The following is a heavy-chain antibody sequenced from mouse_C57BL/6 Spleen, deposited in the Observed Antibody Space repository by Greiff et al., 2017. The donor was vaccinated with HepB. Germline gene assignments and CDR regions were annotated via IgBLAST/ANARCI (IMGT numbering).Heavy chain of an antibody. CDR3: ARGHYYYGSSSDY. J-gene: IGHJ2*01. Sequence: VQLVESGPELVKPGASVKLSCKASGYTFTSYDINWVKQRPGQGLEWIGWIYPRDGSTKYNEKFKGKATLTVDTSSSTAYMELHSLASEYSAVYFCARGHYYYGSSSDYWGQGTTLTVSS. V-gene: IGHV1-85*01. CDR2: IYPRDGST. D-gene: IGHD1-1*01. CDR1: GYTFTSYD.